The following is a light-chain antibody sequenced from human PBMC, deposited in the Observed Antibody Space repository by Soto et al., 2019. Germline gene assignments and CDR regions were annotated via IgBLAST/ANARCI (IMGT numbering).Light chain of an antibody. CDR2: DAS. Sequence: EIVLTQSPATLSLSPGERATLSCRASQSVSSYLAWYQQKPGQAPRLFIYDASNRAACVPARFSGSGSGTDFTLTISSLESEDFAVYYCQQRSVWPWTFGQGTKVEIK. J-gene: IGKJ1*01. CDR1: QSVSSY. V-gene: IGKV3-11*01. CDR3: QQRSVWPWT.